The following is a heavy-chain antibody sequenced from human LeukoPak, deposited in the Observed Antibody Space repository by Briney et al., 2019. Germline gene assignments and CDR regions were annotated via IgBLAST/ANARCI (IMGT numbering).Heavy chain of an antibody. Sequence: GGSLRLSCAASGFTFSSYAMGWVRQAPGKGLEWVSAITASGGNPYYADSVKGRFTISRDNSKNTLYLQVNSLRAEDTDVYYCAKGNGYSYGRYYFDYWGQGTLVTVSS. CDR2: ITASGGNP. J-gene: IGHJ4*02. V-gene: IGHV3-23*01. CDR1: GFTFSSYA. D-gene: IGHD5-18*01. CDR3: AKGNGYSYGRYYFDY.